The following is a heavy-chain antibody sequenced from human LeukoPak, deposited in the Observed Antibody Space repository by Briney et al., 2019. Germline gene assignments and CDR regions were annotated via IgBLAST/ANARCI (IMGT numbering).Heavy chain of an antibody. Sequence: GGSLRLSCAASGFTFSSYGMHWVRQAPGKGLEWVAFIRYDGSNKYYADSVKGRFTISRDNSKNTLYLQMNSLRAVDTAVYYCAKDLGVPEDYWGQGTLVTVSS. D-gene: IGHD2-8*01. CDR1: GFTFSSYG. CDR3: AKDLGVPEDY. CDR2: IRYDGSNK. J-gene: IGHJ4*02. V-gene: IGHV3-30*02.